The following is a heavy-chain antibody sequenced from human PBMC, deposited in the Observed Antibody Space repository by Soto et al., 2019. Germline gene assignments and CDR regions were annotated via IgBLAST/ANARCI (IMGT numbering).Heavy chain of an antibody. CDR2: INHSGST. CDR1: GGSISSGGYY. V-gene: IGHV4-39*07. J-gene: IGHJ4*02. CDR3: ARVGDYVWGSYLYRGTQLGKYYSDY. Sequence: SETLSLTCTVSGGSISSGGYYWSWIRQPPGKGLEWIGEINHSGSTNYNPSLKSRVTISVDTSKNQFSLKLSSVTAADTAVYYCARVGDYVWGSYLYRGTQLGKYYSDYWRQATLVT. D-gene: IGHD3-16*02.